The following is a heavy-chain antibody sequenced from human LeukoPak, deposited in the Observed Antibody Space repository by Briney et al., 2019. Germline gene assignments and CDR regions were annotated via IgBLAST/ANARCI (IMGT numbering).Heavy chain of an antibody. J-gene: IGHJ6*02. CDR3: ASLGASTKSRQHYGMDV. V-gene: IGHV3-30*03. CDR1: GFNFRSQG. CDR2: AYDDASNQ. D-gene: IGHD1-26*01. Sequence: GGSLRLSCAASGFNFRSQGMHWVRQAPGKGLEWVAVAYDDASNQYYADSLKGRFTISRDNSKNILYLQMNSLRPEDTAVYYCASLGASTKSRQHYGMDVWGQGTTVTVFS.